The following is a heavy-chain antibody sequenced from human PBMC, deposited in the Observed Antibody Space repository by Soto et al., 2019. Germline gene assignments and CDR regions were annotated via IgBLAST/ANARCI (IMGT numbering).Heavy chain of an antibody. V-gene: IGHV1-2*04. Sequence: ASVKVSCKASGYTFTGYYMHWVRQAPGQGLEWMGWINPNSGGTNYAQKFQGWVTMNRDTSISTAYMELSRLRSDDTAVYYCARNYGEYYYYGMDVWGQGTTVTVSS. J-gene: IGHJ6*02. D-gene: IGHD4-17*01. CDR3: ARNYGEYYYYGMDV. CDR1: GYTFTGYY. CDR2: INPNSGGT.